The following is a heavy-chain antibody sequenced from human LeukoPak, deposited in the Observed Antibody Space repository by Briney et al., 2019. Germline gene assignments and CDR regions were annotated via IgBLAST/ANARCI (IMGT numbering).Heavy chain of an antibody. D-gene: IGHD2-2*02. CDR2: ISAYNGNT. CDR1: GYTFTGYY. J-gene: IGHJ4*02. V-gene: IGHV1-18*04. Sequence: ASVKVSCKASGYTFTGYYMHWVRQAPGQGLEWMGWISAYNGNTNYAQKLQGRVTMTTDTSTSTAYMELRSLRSDDTAVYYCAREEGIVVVPAARPDYWGQGTLVTVSS. CDR3: AREEGIVVVPAARPDY.